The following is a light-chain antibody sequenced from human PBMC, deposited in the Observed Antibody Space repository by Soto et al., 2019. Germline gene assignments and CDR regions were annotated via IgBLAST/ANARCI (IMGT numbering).Light chain of an antibody. J-gene: IGKJ1*01. CDR3: QQYASFWT. V-gene: IGKV1-5*03. Sequence: DIQMTQSPSTLSASVGDRVTITCRATQSISNSLAWYQQKPGKASNLLIYKASSLETGVPSRFSGSGSGTEFTLTITSLQPDDSATYYCQQYASFWTFGQGTKVEIK. CDR1: QSISNS. CDR2: KAS.